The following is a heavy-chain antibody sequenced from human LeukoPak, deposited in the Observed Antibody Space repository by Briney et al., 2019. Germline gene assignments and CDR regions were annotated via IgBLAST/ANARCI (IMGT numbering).Heavy chain of an antibody. V-gene: IGHV4-34*01. CDR2: INHSGST. CDR3: AIVLAADSKYGMDV. J-gene: IGHJ6*02. Sequence: GSLRLSCAASGFTFSSYAMSWVRQPPGKGLEWIGEINHSGSTNYNPSLKSRVTISVDTSKNQFALKLSSVTAADTAVYYCAIVLAADSKYGMDVWGQGTTVTVSS. CDR1: GFTFSSYA. D-gene: IGHD6-13*01.